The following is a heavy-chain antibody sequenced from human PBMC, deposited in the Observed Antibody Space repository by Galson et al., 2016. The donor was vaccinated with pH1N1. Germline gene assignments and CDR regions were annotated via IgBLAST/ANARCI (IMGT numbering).Heavy chain of an antibody. J-gene: IGHJ6*02. CDR3: ARDRGSTLFHNYGMDV. CDR2: TYYRSKWYN. D-gene: IGHD3-10*01. CDR1: GDSVSSTNCA. Sequence: CAISGDSVSSTNCAWDWIRQSPSRGLEWLGRTYYRSKWYNDCAVSVQSRITINPDTSKNQLSLHLNSVTPEDTAVYYCARDRGSTLFHNYGMDVWGQGTTVIVSS. V-gene: IGHV6-1*01.